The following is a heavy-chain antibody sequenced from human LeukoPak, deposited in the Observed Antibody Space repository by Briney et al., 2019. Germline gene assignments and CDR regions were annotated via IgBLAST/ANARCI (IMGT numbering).Heavy chain of an antibody. CDR2: MNIDGSSI. Sequence: PGVSLRLSCAASGFTFSDYWMYWSRQAPGEGLVWVSRMNIDGSSISYADSVKGRFTMSRDNAKNTLYLQMNSLRVEDTAVYYCARAGGGDSRMAYDPWGQGTLVTVSS. CDR3: ARAGGGDSRMAYDP. V-gene: IGHV3-74*01. J-gene: IGHJ5*02. D-gene: IGHD6-13*01. CDR1: GFTFSDYW.